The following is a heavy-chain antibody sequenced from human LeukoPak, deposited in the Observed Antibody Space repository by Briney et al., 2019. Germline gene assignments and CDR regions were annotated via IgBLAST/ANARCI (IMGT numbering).Heavy chain of an antibody. J-gene: IGHJ4*02. CDR2: IKEDGSEK. Sequence: GRSLRLSCAVSGFTFNYAWMSWVRQAPGKGPEWVANIKEDGSEKYYVDSVKGRFTISRDNAKNSQYLQMNSLRAEDTAVYYCARDYGGWAYWGQGTLVIVSS. CDR3: ARDYGGWAY. D-gene: IGHD4-23*01. V-gene: IGHV3-7*01. CDR1: GFTFNYAW.